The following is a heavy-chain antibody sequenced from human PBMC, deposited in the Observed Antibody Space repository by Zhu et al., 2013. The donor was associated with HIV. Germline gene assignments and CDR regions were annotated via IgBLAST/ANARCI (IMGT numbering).Heavy chain of an antibody. V-gene: IGHV1-69*08. CDR3: ARDRFGSGYSSGALYFDY. CDR1: GGTFSSYT. D-gene: IGHD3-22*01. CDR2: IIPILGIA. Sequence: QVQLVQSGAEVKKPGSSVKVSCKASGGTFSSYTISWVRQAPGQGLEWMGRIIPILGIANYAQKFQGRVTITADKSTSTAYMELSSLRSEDTAVYYCARDRFGSGYSSGALYFDYWGQGTLVTVSS. J-gene: IGHJ4*02.